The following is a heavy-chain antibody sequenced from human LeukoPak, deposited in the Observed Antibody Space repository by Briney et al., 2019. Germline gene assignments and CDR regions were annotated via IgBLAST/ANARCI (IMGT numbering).Heavy chain of an antibody. CDR2: IYCTDDN. V-gene: IGHV2-5*01. CDR3: AHHDNSDDAFDI. Sequence: SGPTLVNPTQTLTLTCTFSGFSLSTSGVGVGWIRHPPGKALDGTPFIYCTDDNRYSPSLKSRLTITKDTSKNQVVLTMTNMDPVDTATYYCAHHDNSDDAFDIWGQGTMVTVSS. J-gene: IGHJ3*02. D-gene: IGHD5-24*01. CDR1: GFSLSTSGVG.